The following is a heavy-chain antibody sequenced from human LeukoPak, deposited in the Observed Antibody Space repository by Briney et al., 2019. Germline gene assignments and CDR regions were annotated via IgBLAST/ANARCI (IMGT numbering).Heavy chain of an antibody. J-gene: IGHJ6*03. CDR1: GYSISSNYY. D-gene: IGHD2-2*01. Sequence: SETLSLTCAVSGYSISSNYYWGWIRQPPGKGLEWFGSIYRSGSTYYNPSLKSRVTISVDTSKNHFSLKLNSVTAADTAVYYCARCSRYYYYMDVWGKGTTVTVSS. V-gene: IGHV4-38-2*01. CDR2: IYRSGST. CDR3: ARCSRYYYYMDV.